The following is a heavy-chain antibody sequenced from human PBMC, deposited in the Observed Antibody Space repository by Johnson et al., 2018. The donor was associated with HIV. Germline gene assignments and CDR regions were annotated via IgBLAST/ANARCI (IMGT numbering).Heavy chain of an antibody. J-gene: IGHJ3*02. Sequence: QVQLVESGGGVVQPGRSLRLSCAASGFTFSSYAMHWVRQAPGKGLEWVAVIWYDGSNKYYVDSVKGRFTISRDNAKNSLYLQMNSLRAEDTAVYYCARDLGCSGGSCHDDAFDIWGQGTMVTVSS. CDR1: GFTFSSYA. CDR3: ARDLGCSGGSCHDDAFDI. D-gene: IGHD2-15*01. V-gene: IGHV3-33*01. CDR2: IWYDGSNK.